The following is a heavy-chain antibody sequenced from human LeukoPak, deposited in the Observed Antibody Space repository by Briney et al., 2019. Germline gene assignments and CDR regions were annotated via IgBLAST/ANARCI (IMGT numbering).Heavy chain of an antibody. Sequence: GGSLRLSCAASGLTFDDYAMHWVRQAPGKGLEWVSLISGDGGSTYYADSVKGRFTISRDNSKNSLYLQMNSLRTEDTALYYCAKDKVGEPGYYYYYYGMDVWGQGTTVTVSS. D-gene: IGHD3-10*01. CDR1: GLTFDDYA. CDR3: AKDKVGEPGYYYYYYGMDV. V-gene: IGHV3-43*02. CDR2: ISGDGGST. J-gene: IGHJ6*02.